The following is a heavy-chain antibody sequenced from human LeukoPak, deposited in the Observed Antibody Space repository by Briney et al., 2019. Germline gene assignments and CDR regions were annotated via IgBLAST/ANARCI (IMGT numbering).Heavy chain of an antibody. D-gene: IGHD3/OR15-3a*01. J-gene: IGHJ4*02. Sequence: PSETLSLTCTVSGVSISSSNSYWAWIRQPPGKGLEWIGSIYYSGNTYYNASLKSQVSISIDPSKNRFSLKLTSVTAADTAVYYCARQTGSGLFILPGGQGTLVTVSS. CDR2: IYYSGNT. V-gene: IGHV4-39*01. CDR3: ARQTGSGLFILP. CDR1: GVSISSSNSY.